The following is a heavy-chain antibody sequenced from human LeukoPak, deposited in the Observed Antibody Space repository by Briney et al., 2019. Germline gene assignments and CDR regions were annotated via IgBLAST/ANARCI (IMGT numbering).Heavy chain of an antibody. D-gene: IGHD6-13*01. V-gene: IGHV4-34*01. CDR1: GGSFSGYY. Sequence: PSETLSLTCAVYGGSFSGYYWSWIRQPPGKGLEWIGEINHSGSTNYNPSLKSRVTISVDTSKNQFSLKLGSVTAADTAVYYCARFTYSSSWYYYYYGMDVWGKGTTVTVSS. CDR2: INHSGST. CDR3: ARFTYSSSWYYYYYGMDV. J-gene: IGHJ6*04.